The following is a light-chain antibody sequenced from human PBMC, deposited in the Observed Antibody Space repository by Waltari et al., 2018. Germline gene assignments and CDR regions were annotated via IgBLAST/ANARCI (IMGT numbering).Light chain of an antibody. CDR3: QKYRNSPHS. CDR1: QTVGNY. J-gene: IGKJ2*03. V-gene: IGKV3-20*01. Sequence: LTQSPATLSLSPGDRATLSCRASQTVGNYLAWYQQKPGQAPRLLIYGASSRATGIPDRFSGSGSGTEFTLTISSLEPEDFAVYYCQKYRNSPHSFGQGTKVEIK. CDR2: GAS.